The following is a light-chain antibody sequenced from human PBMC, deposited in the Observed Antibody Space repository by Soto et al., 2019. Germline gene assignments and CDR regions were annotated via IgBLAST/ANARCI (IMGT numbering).Light chain of an antibody. CDR2: DAS. V-gene: IGKV3-11*01. CDR1: QSISSY. CDR3: QQRSNWPPT. Sequence: EVVLTQSPATLSLSPGERGTLSCRASQSISSYLAWYQQKPGQAPRLLIFDASNRATGIPARFSGSGSGTDFTLTISSLETEDFGTYYCQQRSNWPPTFGQGTKVDIK. J-gene: IGKJ1*01.